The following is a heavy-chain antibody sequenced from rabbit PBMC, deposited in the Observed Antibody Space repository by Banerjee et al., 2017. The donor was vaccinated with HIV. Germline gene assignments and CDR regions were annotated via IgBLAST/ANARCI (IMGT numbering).Heavy chain of an antibody. V-gene: IGHV1S45*01. CDR2: IYGGSSGVT. J-gene: IGHJ4*01. Sequence: SGGDLVQPEGSLTLTCKASGFDFSSNAMCWVRQAPGKGLEWIACIYGGSSGVTYYATWAKGRFTISRTSSTTVALQMTSLTAADTATYFCARDLAGVIGWNFNLWGQGTLVTVS. D-gene: IGHD4-1*01. CDR3: ARDLAGVIGWNFNL. CDR1: GFDFSSNA.